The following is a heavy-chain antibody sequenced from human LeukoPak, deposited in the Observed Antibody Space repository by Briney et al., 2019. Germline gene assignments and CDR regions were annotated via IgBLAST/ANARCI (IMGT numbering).Heavy chain of an antibody. CDR1: GGSISSYY. J-gene: IGHJ4*02. CDR2: IYYSGRT. Sequence: PSETLSLTCTVSGGSISSYYWSWIRQPPGKGLEWIGYIYYSGRTNYNPSLKSRVTISVDTSKNQFSPKLSSVTAADTGVYYCARREKSPYYFDYWGQGTLVTVSS. CDR3: ARREKSPYYFDY. V-gene: IGHV4-59*01.